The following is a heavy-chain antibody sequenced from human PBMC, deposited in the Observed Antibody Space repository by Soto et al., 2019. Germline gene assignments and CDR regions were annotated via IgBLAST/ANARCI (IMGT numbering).Heavy chain of an antibody. CDR2: IWYDGSNK. CDR1: GFTFSSYG. Sequence: GGSLRLSCAASGFTFSSYGMHWVRPAPGKGLEWVAVIWYDGSNKYYADSVKGRFTISRDNSKNTLYLQMNSLRAEDTALYYCARDLNPARYYYGMDVWGQGTTVTVSS. J-gene: IGHJ6*02. V-gene: IGHV3-33*01. CDR3: ARDLNPARYYYGMDV.